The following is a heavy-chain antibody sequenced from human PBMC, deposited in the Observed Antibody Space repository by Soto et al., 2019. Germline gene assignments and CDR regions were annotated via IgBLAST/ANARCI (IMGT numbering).Heavy chain of an antibody. J-gene: IGHJ6*02. Sequence: QVQLQDSGPGLVKPSETLSLTCTVSGGSVSSGSYFWSWIRQPPGKGLEWIGYIYYSGSTNYNPSLKSRVTISVDTSKNQFSLKLSSVTAADTAVYYCARDYSSSSNYYYYYGMDVWGQGTTVTVSS. D-gene: IGHD6-6*01. CDR2: IYYSGST. V-gene: IGHV4-61*01. CDR3: ARDYSSSSNYYYYYGMDV. CDR1: GGSVSSGSYF.